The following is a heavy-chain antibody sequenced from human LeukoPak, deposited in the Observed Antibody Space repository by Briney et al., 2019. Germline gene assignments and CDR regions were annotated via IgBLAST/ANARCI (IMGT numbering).Heavy chain of an antibody. D-gene: IGHD1-1*01. CDR3: AKDRPMEPTKYYYYMDV. V-gene: IGHV3-23*01. CDR1: GLTFSIYA. Sequence: QAGGSLRLSCAASGLTFSIYAMSWVRQAPGKGLEWVSAISGSGGSTNYADSVKGRFTISRDNSKNTLYLQMNSLRAEDTAVYYCAKDRPMEPTKYYYYMDVWGKGTTVTVSS. CDR2: ISGSGGST. J-gene: IGHJ6*03.